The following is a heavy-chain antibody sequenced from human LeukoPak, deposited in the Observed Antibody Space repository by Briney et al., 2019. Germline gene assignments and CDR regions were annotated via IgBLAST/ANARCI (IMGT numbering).Heavy chain of an antibody. CDR1: TFIFSDYA. CDR3: AKDLEYYGSSSDY. Sequence: GGSLRLSCAASTFIFSDYAMTWVRQAPGKGLEWVSTISGGGDATYYADSVKGRFTISRDNSKNTLYLQMNSLRAEDTAVYYCAKDLEYYGSSSDYWGQGTLVTVSS. V-gene: IGHV3-23*01. D-gene: IGHD6-13*01. J-gene: IGHJ4*02. CDR2: ISGGGDAT.